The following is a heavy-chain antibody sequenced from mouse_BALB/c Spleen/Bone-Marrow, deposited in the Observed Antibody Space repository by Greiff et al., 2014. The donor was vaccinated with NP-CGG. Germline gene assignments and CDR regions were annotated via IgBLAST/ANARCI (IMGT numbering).Heavy chain of an antibody. D-gene: IGHD2-14*01. Sequence: VKLMESGSVLVRPGASVKLSCKASGYTFTNSWIHWAKQRPGQGLEWIGEIHPNSGNTNFNEKFKVKATLTVDTSSSTAYVDLGGLTAEDSAVYYCARHNRYAYYFDYWGQGTTLTVSS. J-gene: IGHJ2*01. CDR1: GYTFTNSW. CDR2: IHPNSGNT. V-gene: IGHV1S130*01. CDR3: ARHNRYAYYFDY.